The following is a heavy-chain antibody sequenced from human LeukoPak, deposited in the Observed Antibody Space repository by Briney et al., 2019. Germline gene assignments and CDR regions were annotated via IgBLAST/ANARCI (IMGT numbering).Heavy chain of an antibody. D-gene: IGHD1-7*01. J-gene: IGHJ3*02. CDR2: INPNSGGT. V-gene: IGHV1-2*02. CDR1: AYTFTGYY. CDR3: ASLWNSMWNDI. Sequence: GASVTVSCKASAYTFTGYYMHWVRQAPGQGLESMGWINPNSGGTNYAQKIQGRVTMTRATAMSPAYMNLSRLRTDDPPGYHCASLWNSMWNDIWGQGTMVTVSS.